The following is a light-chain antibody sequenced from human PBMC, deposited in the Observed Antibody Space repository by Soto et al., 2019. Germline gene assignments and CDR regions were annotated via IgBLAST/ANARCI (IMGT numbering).Light chain of an antibody. CDR3: QQLISYPRT. V-gene: IGKV1-9*01. J-gene: IGKJ1*01. CDR1: HGINTY. Sequence: DIQLTQSPSFLSASVGDRVTITCRASHGINTYLAWYQQKPGKAPKLLIYGASTLLSGVPSRFSGSGSGTEFTLTISSLQPEDFATYSCQQLISYPRTFGQGTKVDIK. CDR2: GAS.